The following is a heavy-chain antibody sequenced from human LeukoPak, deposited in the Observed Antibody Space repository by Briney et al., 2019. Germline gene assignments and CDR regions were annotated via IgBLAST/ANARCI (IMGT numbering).Heavy chain of an antibody. V-gene: IGHV4-59*01. CDR2: IYYSGST. D-gene: IGHD6-19*01. CDR3: AGYAISVAGFFDS. CDR1: GGSISSYY. Sequence: SETLSLTCPVSGGSISSYYWSWIRQPPGKGLEWLGYIYYSGSTNYNPSLKSRVTISVDTSKNQFSLKLNSVTAADTAVYYCAGYAISVAGFFDSWGQGILVTVSS. J-gene: IGHJ4*02.